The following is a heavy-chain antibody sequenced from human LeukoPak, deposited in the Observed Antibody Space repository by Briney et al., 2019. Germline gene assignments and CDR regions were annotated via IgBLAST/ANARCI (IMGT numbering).Heavy chain of an antibody. CDR3: ARDRYCSGGSCLGFDY. Sequence: PGSSLRLSCAASGFTFSSYAMHWVRQAPGKGLEWVAVISYDGSNKYYADSVKGRFTISRDNSKNTLYLQMNSLTAEDTAVYYCARDRYCSGGSCLGFDYWGQGTLVTVSS. CDR2: ISYDGSNK. V-gene: IGHV3-30*04. CDR1: GFTFSSYA. J-gene: IGHJ4*02. D-gene: IGHD2-15*01.